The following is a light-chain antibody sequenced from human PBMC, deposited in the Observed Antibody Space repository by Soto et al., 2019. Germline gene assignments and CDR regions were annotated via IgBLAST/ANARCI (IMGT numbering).Light chain of an antibody. CDR1: SSDVGSYNL. J-gene: IGLJ1*01. CDR3: CSYASSGSYV. CDR2: EGS. Sequence: QSALTQPASESGSPGQSITISCTGTSSDVGSYNLVSWYQQHPGKAPKLMIYEGSKRPSGVSDRFSGSKSGNTASLTISGLQAEDDADYYCCSYASSGSYVFGTGTKLTVL. V-gene: IGLV2-23*01.